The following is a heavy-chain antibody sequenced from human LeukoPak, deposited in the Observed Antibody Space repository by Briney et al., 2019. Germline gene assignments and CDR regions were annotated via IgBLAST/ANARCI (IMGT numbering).Heavy chain of an antibody. J-gene: IGHJ3*02. D-gene: IGHD5-18*01. V-gene: IGHV1-69*04. CDR2: IIPILGIA. CDR1: GGTFSSYA. Sequence: SVKVSCKASGGTFSSYAISWERQAPGQGLEWMGRIIPILGIANYAQKFQGRVTITADKSTSTAYMELSSLRSEDTAVYYCARDRGGYSWDDAFDIWGQGTMVTVSS. CDR3: ARDRGGYSWDDAFDI.